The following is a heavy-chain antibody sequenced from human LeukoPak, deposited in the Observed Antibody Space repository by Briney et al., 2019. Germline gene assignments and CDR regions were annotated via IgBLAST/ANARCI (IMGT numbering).Heavy chain of an antibody. J-gene: IGHJ4*02. V-gene: IGHV3-30*02. Sequence: GGSLRLSCAASGFTFSSYGMHWVRQAPGKGLEWVAFIRYDGSNKYYADSVKGRFTISRDNSKNTLYLQMNSLRAEDTAVYYCAKDLLRYFDWSNFDYWGQGTLVTVSS. CDR3: AKDLLRYFDWSNFDY. CDR1: GFTFSSYG. CDR2: IRYDGSNK. D-gene: IGHD3-9*01.